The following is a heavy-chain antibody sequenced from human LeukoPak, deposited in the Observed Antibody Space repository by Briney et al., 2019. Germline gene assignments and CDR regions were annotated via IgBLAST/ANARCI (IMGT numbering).Heavy chain of an antibody. J-gene: IGHJ5*02. Sequence: PGGSLRLSCEGSGFTFADYSIHWVRQIPGKGLEWVSVITANSGSIGYADSVRGRFTISRDNAKNSLYLQMNSLRPEDTALYYCVKGLAASGSNWFDPWGQGTLVTVSS. CDR3: VKGLAASGSNWFDP. V-gene: IGHV3-9*01. CDR1: GFTFADYS. D-gene: IGHD6-25*01. CDR2: ITANSGSI.